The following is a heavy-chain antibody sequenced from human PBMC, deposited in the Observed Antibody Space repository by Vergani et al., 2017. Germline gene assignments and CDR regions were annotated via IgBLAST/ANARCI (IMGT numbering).Heavy chain of an antibody. J-gene: IGHJ4*02. Sequence: EVQVVESGGGLIKPGGSHRLSCVVSGITFKNAWINWVRQAPGKGLEWIGRIRSKNDGGTADYAAPLKGRFTISRDDSKDSAFLLVNNLKTEDTAVYFCYTDYHDYWGQGTLVTVSS. CDR2: IRSKNDGGTA. CDR3: YTDYHDY. D-gene: IGHD2-2*02. V-gene: IGHV3-15*01. CDR1: GITFKNAW.